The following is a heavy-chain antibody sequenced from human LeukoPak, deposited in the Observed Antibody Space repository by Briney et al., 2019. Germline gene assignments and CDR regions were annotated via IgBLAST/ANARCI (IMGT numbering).Heavy chain of an antibody. CDR1: GLTFSSYA. Sequence: GGSLRLSCAASGLTFSSYAMSWVRQAPGKGLEWVSGISGNGGGTYYADSVKGRFTISRDNAKNSLYLQMNSLRAEDTAVYYCASGYSSGWYPGSFDYWGQGTLVTVSS. D-gene: IGHD6-19*01. V-gene: IGHV3-23*01. J-gene: IGHJ4*02. CDR2: ISGNGGGT. CDR3: ASGYSSGWYPGSFDY.